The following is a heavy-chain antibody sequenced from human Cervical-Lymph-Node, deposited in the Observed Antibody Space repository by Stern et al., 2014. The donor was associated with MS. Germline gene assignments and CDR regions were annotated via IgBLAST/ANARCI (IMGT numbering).Heavy chain of an antibody. CDR1: GGTFSTSD. V-gene: IGHV1-69*01. J-gene: IGHJ4*02. Sequence: QVQLVQSGSEVKKPGSSVKVSCKASGGTFSTSDLNWVRQAPGEGLEWMGGIIPLIGTAKFAPKCQGRVTINADGSTSTVYMELSNLGSDDTAIYYCARDLTMGTSDWGQGTLVTVSS. CDR3: ARDLTMGTSD. D-gene: IGHD3-10*01. CDR2: IIPLIGTA.